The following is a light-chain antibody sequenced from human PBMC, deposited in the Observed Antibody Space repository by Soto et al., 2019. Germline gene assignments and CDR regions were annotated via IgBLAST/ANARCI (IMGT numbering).Light chain of an antibody. V-gene: IGKV1-39*01. J-gene: IGKJ4*01. CDR1: QSISSY. CDR3: QQLNSYPS. CDR2: EAS. Sequence: DIQVTQSPSSLYAFVGDRVTITCRPSQSISSYLNWYQQNPGKAPKLLIYEASNLQSGVPSRFSGSGSGTDFTLTISSLQPEDFATYYCQQLNSYPSFGGGTKVDIK.